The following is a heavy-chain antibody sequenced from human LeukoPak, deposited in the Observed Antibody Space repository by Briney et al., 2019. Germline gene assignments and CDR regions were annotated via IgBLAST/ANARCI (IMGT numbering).Heavy chain of an antibody. Sequence: PGGSLRLSCAASGFTFSSYGMHWVRQAPGKGLEWVAVIWYDGSNKYYADSVKGRFTISRDNSKNTLYLQMNSLRAEDTAVYYCAKDGSSGWWEGYYFDYWGQGTLVTVSS. J-gene: IGHJ4*02. CDR3: AKDGSSGWWEGYYFDY. CDR2: IWYDGSNK. CDR1: GFTFSSYG. V-gene: IGHV3-30*02. D-gene: IGHD6-19*01.